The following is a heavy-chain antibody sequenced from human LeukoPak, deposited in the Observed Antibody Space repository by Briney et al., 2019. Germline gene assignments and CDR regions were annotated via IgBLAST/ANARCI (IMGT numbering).Heavy chain of an antibody. Sequence: PGGSLRLSCAASEFTFSSYSMSWVRQAPGKSLEWVSGIGGSGSRTYYADSVKGRFTISRDNSKNTLYLQMNSLRAEDTAIYYCAKKYGVTVYGSGLNYFDYWGQGTLVTVSS. V-gene: IGHV3-23*01. CDR1: EFTFSSYS. CDR2: IGGSGSRT. D-gene: IGHD6-19*01. J-gene: IGHJ4*02. CDR3: AKKYGVTVYGSGLNYFDY.